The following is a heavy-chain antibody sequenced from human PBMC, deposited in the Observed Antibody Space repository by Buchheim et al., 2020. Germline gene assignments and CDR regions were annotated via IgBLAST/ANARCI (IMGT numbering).Heavy chain of an antibody. CDR3: ARDISGWYALSDY. V-gene: IGHV1-3*01. CDR2: INAGNGNT. J-gene: IGHJ4*02. Sequence: QVQLVQSGAEVKKPGASVKVSCKASGHTFTSYAMHWVRQAPGQRLEWMGWINAGNGNTKYSQKFQGRVTITRDTSASTAYMELSSLRSEDTAVYYCARDISGWYALSDYWGQGTL. CDR1: GHTFTSYA. D-gene: IGHD6-19*01.